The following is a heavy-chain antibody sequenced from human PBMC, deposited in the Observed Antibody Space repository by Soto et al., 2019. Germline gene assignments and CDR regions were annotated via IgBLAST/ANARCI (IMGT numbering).Heavy chain of an antibody. J-gene: IGHJ6*02. Sequence: PSETLSLTCAIYGGSFSDNYCSWIRQSPGKGLEWMGEINHSGTTNNNPTLQTRVSISLDKAMNMFSLKLNFVTAGDPAVYYCARERVEYGYYHFYGMDVWGQGTTVTVSS. CDR2: INHSGTT. CDR1: GGSFSDNY. V-gene: IGHV4-34*01. CDR3: ARERVEYGYYHFYGMDV. D-gene: IGHD2-2*01.